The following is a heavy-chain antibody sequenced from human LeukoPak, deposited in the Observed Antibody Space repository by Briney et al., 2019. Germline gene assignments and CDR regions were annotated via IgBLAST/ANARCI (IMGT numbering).Heavy chain of an antibody. Sequence: PSETLSLTCTVSGGSIRTGDYYWSWIRQPPGKGLEWIGYTYYSGSTYYNPSLRSRVTISVDTSKNQFSLKLSSVTAADTAVYYCASLPYYDIPTGLLPIDYWGQGTLVIVSS. CDR2: TYYSGST. D-gene: IGHD3-9*01. V-gene: IGHV4-30-4*01. J-gene: IGHJ4*02. CDR3: ASLPYYDIPTGLLPIDY. CDR1: GGSIRTGDYY.